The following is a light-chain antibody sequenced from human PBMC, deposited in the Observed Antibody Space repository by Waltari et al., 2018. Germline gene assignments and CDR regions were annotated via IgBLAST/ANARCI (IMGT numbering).Light chain of an antibody. J-gene: IGLJ1*01. Sequence: SYVLTQPPSVSVAPGQTARITCGGHNIGSESVHWYQQKPGQAPVLVVYDDSDRPSGIPERFSGSNSGNTATLTISRVEAGEEADYYCQVWDGSSDHYVFGTGTTVTVL. CDR3: QVWDGSSDHYV. CDR2: DDS. CDR1: NIGSES. V-gene: IGLV3-21*02.